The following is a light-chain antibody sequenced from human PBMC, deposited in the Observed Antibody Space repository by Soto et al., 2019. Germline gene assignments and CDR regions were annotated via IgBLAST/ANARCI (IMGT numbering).Light chain of an antibody. J-gene: IGKJ3*01. CDR1: QSLNTNS. CDR2: AAS. Sequence: EIVLTQSPGTLSLSPGERATLSCRASQSLNTNSLAWYQQKPGQTPRLLIYAASTRDTDIPDRFIGSGSGTDFALTITRLGPEDFALYYCQQYNASPLTFGPGTKVDIK. V-gene: IGKV3-20*01. CDR3: QQYNASPLT.